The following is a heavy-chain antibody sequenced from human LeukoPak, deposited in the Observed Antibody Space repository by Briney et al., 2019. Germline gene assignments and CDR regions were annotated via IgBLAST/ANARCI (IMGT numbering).Heavy chain of an antibody. V-gene: IGHV3-7*01. Sequence: PGGSLRLSCAASGFTFSSYWMSWVRQAPGKGLEWVANIKQDGSEKDYVDSVKGRFTISRDNAKNSLYLQMNSLRAEDTAVYYCARVWVRIAAAGTLDYWGQGTLVTVSS. D-gene: IGHD6-13*01. CDR2: IKQDGSEK. J-gene: IGHJ4*02. CDR3: ARVWVRIAAAGTLDY. CDR1: GFTFSSYW.